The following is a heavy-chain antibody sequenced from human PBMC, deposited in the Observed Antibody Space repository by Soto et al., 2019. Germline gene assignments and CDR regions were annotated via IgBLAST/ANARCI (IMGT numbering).Heavy chain of an antibody. CDR3: ARELDPYYGGNSLSLDY. Sequence: SVKVSCKASGGSFSTYGINWVRLAPGQGLEWKGGIIPKFGTTNYAQKFRGRVTITADESTNTAYMELNYLRSEDTAVYFCARELDPYYGGNSLSLDYWGQGTLVTVS. V-gene: IGHV1-69*13. CDR1: GGSFSTYG. J-gene: IGHJ4*02. CDR2: IIPKFGTT. D-gene: IGHD4-17*01.